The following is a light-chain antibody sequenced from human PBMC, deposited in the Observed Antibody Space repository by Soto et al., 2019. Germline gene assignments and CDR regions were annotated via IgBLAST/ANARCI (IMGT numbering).Light chain of an antibody. CDR1: QGISNY. CDR2: AAS. V-gene: IGKV1-27*01. CDR3: QKYNSAPIT. J-gene: IGKJ5*01. Sequence: DIAKTQSPSSLSASLGDRVPITCRASQGISNYLAWYQQKPGKVPKLLIYAASTLQSGVPSRFSGSGSGTDFTLTISSLQPEDVATYYCQKYNSAPITLGQGTRLEI.